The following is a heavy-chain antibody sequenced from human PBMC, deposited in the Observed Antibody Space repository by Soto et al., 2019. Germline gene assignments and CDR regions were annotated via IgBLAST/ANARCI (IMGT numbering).Heavy chain of an antibody. CDR3: VMVDNYVRPTPQDV. J-gene: IGHJ6*02. V-gene: IGHV1-18*01. CDR1: GYIFVNYG. D-gene: IGHD3-16*01. CDR2: ISPYTGNT. Sequence: QVQLVQSGDEVKKSGASVKVSCKASGYIFVNYGSAWVRQAPGQGLEWMGCISPYTGNTHSATKVQGRLTMTTDTSRSTAYMALGSLTSDDTAVYYCVMVDNYVRPTPQDVWGQVTTGNVSS.